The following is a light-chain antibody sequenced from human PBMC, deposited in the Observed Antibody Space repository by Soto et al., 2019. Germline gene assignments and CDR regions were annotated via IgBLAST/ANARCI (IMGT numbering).Light chain of an antibody. CDR1: NSDIGGYNS. CDR3: TSYTSVTIVV. J-gene: IGLJ2*01. Sequence: QSVLTQPASVSGSPGQSITISCTGSNSDIGGYNSVFWYQQHPGKAPKLLIFGVTNRPSGVSDRFSGSKSGNTASLTISALQAEDEADYYCTSYTSVTIVVFGGGTKVTVL. V-gene: IGLV2-14*01. CDR2: GVT.